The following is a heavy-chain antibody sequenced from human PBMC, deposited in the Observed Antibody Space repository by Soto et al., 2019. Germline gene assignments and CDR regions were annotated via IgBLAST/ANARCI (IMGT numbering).Heavy chain of an antibody. D-gene: IGHD3-22*01. CDR3: ARVYYYDSSGTGRAFDI. Sequence: ASVKVSCKASGGTFSSYAISWVRQAPGQGLEWMGGIIPIFGTANYAQKFQGRVTITADESTSTADMELSSLRSEDTAVYYCARVYYYDSSGTGRAFDIWGQGTTVT. CDR1: GGTFSSYA. V-gene: IGHV1-69*13. CDR2: IIPIFGTA. J-gene: IGHJ3*02.